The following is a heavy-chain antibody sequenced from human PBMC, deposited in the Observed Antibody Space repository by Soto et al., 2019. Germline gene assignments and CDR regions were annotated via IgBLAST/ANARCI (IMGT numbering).Heavy chain of an antibody. CDR2: ISYDGSNK. Sequence: QVQLVESGGGVVQPGRSLRLSCAASGFTFSSYAMHWVRQAPGKGLEWVAVISYDGSNKYYADSVKGRFTISRDNSKNTLYLQMNSLRAEDTAVYYCARDRHDYGYSENWFDPWGQGTLVTVSS. D-gene: IGHD4-17*01. CDR3: ARDRHDYGYSENWFDP. CDR1: GFTFSSYA. V-gene: IGHV3-30-3*01. J-gene: IGHJ5*02.